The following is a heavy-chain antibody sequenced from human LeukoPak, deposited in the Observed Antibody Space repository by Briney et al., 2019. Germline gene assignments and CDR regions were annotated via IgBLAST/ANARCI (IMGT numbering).Heavy chain of an antibody. CDR3: ARDREYSSSGLVWFDP. Sequence: PSETLSLTCTVSGGSIIDFYWSWIRQPPGKGLEWIGNVFYSGSTNYNPSLKSRVTISVATSKNQFSLKLTSVTAADTAVYYCARDREYSSSGLVWFDPWGHGILVTVSS. CDR1: GGSIIDFY. V-gene: IGHV4-59*12. CDR2: VFYSGST. D-gene: IGHD6-6*01. J-gene: IGHJ5*02.